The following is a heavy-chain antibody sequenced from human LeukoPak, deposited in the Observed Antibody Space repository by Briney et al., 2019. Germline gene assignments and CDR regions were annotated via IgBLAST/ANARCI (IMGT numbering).Heavy chain of an antibody. D-gene: IGHD6-19*01. CDR1: GAPISRFF. CDR2: IYNGVPT. V-gene: IGHV4-4*09. Sequence: SGTLSLICTTSGAPISRFFWSWVRQPPGKGLEWIGNIYNGVPTFFNPSLKSRVSISVDTSKGQFSLQLASVTAADTAVYYCVQSTGWPGFDYWGQGILVTVSS. J-gene: IGHJ4*02. CDR3: VQSTGWPGFDY.